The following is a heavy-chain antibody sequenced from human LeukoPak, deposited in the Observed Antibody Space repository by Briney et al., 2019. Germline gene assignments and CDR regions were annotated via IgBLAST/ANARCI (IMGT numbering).Heavy chain of an antibody. CDR2: INHRGST. Sequence: SETLSLTCGVSSGSFSGYYWSWIRQPPGTGLEWIGEINHRGSTKYNPSLKSRVTISVDTSKNQISLKLTSVTAADTAVYYCARQVGSYSGSGSYHERDYHYYNIDVWGKGTTVTIS. V-gene: IGHV4-34*01. CDR1: SGSFSGYY. D-gene: IGHD3-10*01. J-gene: IGHJ6*03. CDR3: ARQVGSYSGSGSYHERDYHYYNIDV.